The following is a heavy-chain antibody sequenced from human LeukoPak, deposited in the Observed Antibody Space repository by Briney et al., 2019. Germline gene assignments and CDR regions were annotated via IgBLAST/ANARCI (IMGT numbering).Heavy chain of an antibody. D-gene: IGHD3-16*02. CDR2: FDPEDGET. CDR3: ATDRYPPNCLGGCAEYFQH. J-gene: IGHJ1*01. CDR1: GYTLTELS. Sequence: ASVKVSCKVSGYTLTELSMHWVRQAPGKGLEWMGGFDPEDGETIYAQKFQGRVTMTEDTSTDTAYMELSSLRSEDTAVYYCATDRYPPNCLGGCAEYFQHWGQGTLVTVSS. V-gene: IGHV1-24*01.